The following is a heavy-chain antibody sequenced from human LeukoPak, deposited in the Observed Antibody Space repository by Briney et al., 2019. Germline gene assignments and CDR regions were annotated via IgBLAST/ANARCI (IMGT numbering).Heavy chain of an antibody. Sequence: GASVKVSCKASGGTFSSYAIGWVRQAPGQGLEWMGRIIPILGIANYAQKFQGRVTITADKSTSTAYMELSSLRSEDTAVYYCATPSSSIAARRALDYWGQGTLVTVSS. D-gene: IGHD6-6*01. V-gene: IGHV1-69*04. CDR1: GGTFSSYA. CDR3: ATPSSSIAARRALDY. CDR2: IIPILGIA. J-gene: IGHJ4*02.